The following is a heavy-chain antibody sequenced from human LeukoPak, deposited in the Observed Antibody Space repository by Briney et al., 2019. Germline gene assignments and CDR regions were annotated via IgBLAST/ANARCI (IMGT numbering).Heavy chain of an antibody. CDR3: ARTVRGIRGSIFNHFDY. Sequence: GASVKVSCKASGYTFTSYGISWVRQAPGQGLEWMGWISAYNGNTNYAQKLQGRVTMTTDTSTSTAYMELRSLRSDDTAVYYCARTVRGIRGSIFNHFDYWGQGTLVTVSS. V-gene: IGHV1-18*01. CDR2: ISAYNGNT. J-gene: IGHJ4*02. D-gene: IGHD3-10*01. CDR1: GYTFTSYG.